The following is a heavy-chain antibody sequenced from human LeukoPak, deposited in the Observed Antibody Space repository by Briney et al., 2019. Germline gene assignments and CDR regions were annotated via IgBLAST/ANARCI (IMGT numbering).Heavy chain of an antibody. CDR1: GGSISGDH. CDR2: IYYSGNT. CDR3: ARRNDFDI. V-gene: IGHV4-59*08. J-gene: IGHJ3*02. Sequence: WETQSLTCTVSGGSISGDHWNWIRQPPGKGLEWIGNIYYSGNTNYNPSLKSRVTISVDTSKNQFSLKLSSVTAADTAVYYCARRNDFDIWGQGTMVTVSS.